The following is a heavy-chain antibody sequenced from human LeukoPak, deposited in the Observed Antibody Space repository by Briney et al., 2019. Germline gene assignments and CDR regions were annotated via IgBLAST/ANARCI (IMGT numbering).Heavy chain of an antibody. V-gene: IGHV4-34*01. Sequence: TSETLSLTCTVSGGSLTNYYWTWLRQPPGKGLEWIGEINHSGSTNYNPSLKSRVTISVDTSKNQFSLKLSSVTAADTAVYYCARLGYGSGRSMDVWGKGTTVTISS. CDR3: ARLGYGSGRSMDV. CDR2: INHSGST. CDR1: GGSLTNYY. J-gene: IGHJ6*04. D-gene: IGHD3-10*01.